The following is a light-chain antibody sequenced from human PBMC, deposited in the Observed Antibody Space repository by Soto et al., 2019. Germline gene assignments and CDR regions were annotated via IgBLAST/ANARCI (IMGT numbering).Light chain of an antibody. CDR2: GAS. CDR1: QSVNSN. J-gene: IGKJ3*01. V-gene: IGKV3-15*01. Sequence: EIMMTQSPVTLSVSPGERATLSCRASQSVNSNLAWYQQKPGQAPRLHIYGASTRATGIPASFIGNGSGTEFTLTASSLQPEDFAVYYCQQYNNWPFTFGPGTKVDIK. CDR3: QQYNNWPFT.